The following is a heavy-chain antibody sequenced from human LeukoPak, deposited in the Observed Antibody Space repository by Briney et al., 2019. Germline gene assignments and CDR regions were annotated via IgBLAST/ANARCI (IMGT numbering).Heavy chain of an antibody. CDR2: IDPSGGST. D-gene: IGHD2/OR15-2a*01. V-gene: IGHV1-46*01. Sequence: ASVKVSCKASGSTFINYYIHWVRQPPGQGQERVGVIDPSGGSTISAQKFQGTVTMTRDTSTNTLYLELNSLTSEDTAVYYCARSVAIEPNAVTPYSDYGLDVWGQGTTVTVSS. CDR3: ARSVAIEPNAVTPYSDYGLDV. CDR1: GSTFINYY. J-gene: IGHJ6*02.